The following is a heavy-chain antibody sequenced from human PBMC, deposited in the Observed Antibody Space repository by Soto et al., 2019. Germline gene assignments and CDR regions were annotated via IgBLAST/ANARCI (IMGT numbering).Heavy chain of an antibody. V-gene: IGHV4-38-2*02. CDR3: ARENGLLWFGELSLKDYYYGMDV. J-gene: IGHJ6*02. CDR1: GYSISSGYY. D-gene: IGHD3-10*01. CDR2: IYHSGST. Sequence: PSETLSLACAVSGYSISSGYYWGFIRQPPGKGLEWIGSIYHSGSTYYNPSLKSRVTISVDTSKNQFSLKLSSVTAADTAVYYCARENGLLWFGELSLKDYYYGMDVWGQGTTVTVSS.